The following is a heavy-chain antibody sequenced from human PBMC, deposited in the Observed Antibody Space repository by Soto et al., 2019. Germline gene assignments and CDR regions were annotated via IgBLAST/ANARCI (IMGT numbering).Heavy chain of an antibody. CDR3: ARDWSYGGKTFDY. CDR1: GGTFSSYT. J-gene: IGHJ4*02. CDR2: ISAYNGNT. Sequence: ASVKVSCKASGGTFSSYTISWVRQAPGQGLEWMGWISAYNGNTNYAQKLQGRVTMTTDTSTSTAYMELRSLRSGDTAVYYCARDWSYGGKTFDYWGQGTLVTVSS. D-gene: IGHD1-26*01. V-gene: IGHV1-18*01.